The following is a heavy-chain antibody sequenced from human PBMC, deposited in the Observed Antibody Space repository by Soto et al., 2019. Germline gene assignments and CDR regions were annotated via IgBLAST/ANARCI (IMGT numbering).Heavy chain of an antibody. CDR1: GLTFSRYG. V-gene: IGHV3-30*03. CDR2: ISYDGSNK. J-gene: IGHJ4*02. Sequence: GGYLRLSCAASGLTFSRYGMHWVRQAPGKGLEWVAVISYDGSNKYYADSVKGRFTISRDNSKNTLYLQMNSLRAEDTAVYYCARGNYGVYWGQGTLVTVSS. CDR3: ARGNYGVY.